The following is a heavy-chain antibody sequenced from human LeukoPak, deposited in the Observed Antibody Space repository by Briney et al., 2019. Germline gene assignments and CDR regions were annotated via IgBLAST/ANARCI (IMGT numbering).Heavy chain of an antibody. CDR2: IYYSGST. V-gene: IGHV4-59*01. Sequence: PSETLSLTCTVSGGSISSYYWSWIRQPPGKGLEWIGYIYYSGSTNYNPSPKSRVTISVDTSKNQFSLKLSSVTAADTAVYYCARQIIEYSSSHLDYWGQGILVTVSS. CDR1: GGSISSYY. CDR3: ARQIIEYSSSHLDY. D-gene: IGHD6-6*01. J-gene: IGHJ4*02.